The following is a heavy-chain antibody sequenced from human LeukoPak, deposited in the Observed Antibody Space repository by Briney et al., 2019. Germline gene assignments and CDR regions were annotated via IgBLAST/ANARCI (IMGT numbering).Heavy chain of an antibody. D-gene: IGHD7-27*01. CDR1: GFTFSSYW. J-gene: IGHJ4*02. V-gene: IGHV3-7*01. Sequence: PGGSLRLSCAASGFTFSSYWMSWVRQAPGKGLEWVANIKQDGSEKYYVDSVEGRFTISRDNAKNSLCLQMNSLRAEDTAVYYCARGTGIPSADYFDYWGQGTLVTVSS. CDR3: ARGTGIPSADYFDY. CDR2: IKQDGSEK.